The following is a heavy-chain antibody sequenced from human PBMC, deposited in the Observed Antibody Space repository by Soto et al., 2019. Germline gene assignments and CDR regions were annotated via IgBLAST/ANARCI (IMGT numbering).Heavy chain of an antibody. D-gene: IGHD3-3*01. CDR2: INPSGGST. J-gene: IGHJ6*02. Sequence: ASVKVSCKASGYTFTGYYMHWVRQAPGQGLEWMRIINPSGGSTSYAQKFQGRVTMTRDTSTSTVYMELSSLRSEDTAVYYCARERIFGVVIISNYYYYGMDVWGQGTTVTVSS. V-gene: IGHV1-46*01. CDR1: GYTFTGYY. CDR3: ARERIFGVVIISNYYYYGMDV.